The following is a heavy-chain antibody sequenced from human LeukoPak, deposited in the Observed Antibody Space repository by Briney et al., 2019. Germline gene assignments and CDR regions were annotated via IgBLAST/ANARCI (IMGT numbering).Heavy chain of an antibody. CDR1: GYTFTSYG. CDR3: ARAVGELLTHYYYYYMDV. D-gene: IGHD1-26*01. V-gene: IGHV1-18*01. CDR2: ISAYNGNT. Sequence: ASVKVSCKASGYTFTSYGISWVRQAPGQGLEWMGWISAYNGNTNYAQKLQGRVTMTTDTSTSTAYMELRSLRSDDTAVYYCARAVGELLTHYYYYYMDVWGKGTTVTISS. J-gene: IGHJ6*03.